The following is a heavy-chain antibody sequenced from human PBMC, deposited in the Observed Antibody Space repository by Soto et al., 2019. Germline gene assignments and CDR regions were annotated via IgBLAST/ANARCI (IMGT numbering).Heavy chain of an antibody. D-gene: IGHD3-22*01. V-gene: IGHV1-46*02. J-gene: IGHJ4*02. Sequence: VEVSSTAARYAGNGCCMRWVRQAPGQGLEWMGIITPSGGSTSYAQKFQGRVTMTRDTSTSTVYMELSSLRSEDTAVYYCAVTGQRHHDSDDYWGQGTLLTVSS. CDR2: ITPSGGST. CDR3: AVTGQRHHDSDDY. CDR1: RYAGNGCC.